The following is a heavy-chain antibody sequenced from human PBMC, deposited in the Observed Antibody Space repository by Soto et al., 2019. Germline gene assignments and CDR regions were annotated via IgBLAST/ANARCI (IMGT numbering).Heavy chain of an antibody. CDR2: INTSNDNK. V-gene: IGHV1-18*01. Sequence: GASVKVSCEASGYTFTNYGISCVRQAPGEGLEWVGWINTSNDNKLYAQKLQGRLTLTTDTSTSTAYMDLTTLRSDDTAVYFCARDPGAASFDFWAQGTLVTVSS. J-gene: IGHJ4*02. CDR3: ARDPGAASFDF. D-gene: IGHD2-15*01. CDR1: GYTFTNYG.